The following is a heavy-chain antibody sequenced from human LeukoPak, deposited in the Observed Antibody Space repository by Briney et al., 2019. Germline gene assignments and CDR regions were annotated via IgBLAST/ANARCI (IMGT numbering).Heavy chain of an antibody. D-gene: IGHD2-8*01. V-gene: IGHV3-23*01. Sequence: TGGSLRLSCAASGFIVNSYVMSWVRQAPGKGLEWVSLIRGSGGSTYYADFVRGRFTISRDNSKNTLYLQMNSLRAEDTAVYYCAKDMGYFTGMDVWGQGTTVTVSS. CDR3: AKDMGYFTGMDV. J-gene: IGHJ6*02. CDR2: IRGSGGST. CDR1: GFIVNSYV.